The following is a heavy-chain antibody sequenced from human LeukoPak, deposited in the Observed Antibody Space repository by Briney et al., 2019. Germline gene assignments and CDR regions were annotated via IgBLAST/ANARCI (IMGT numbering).Heavy chain of an antibody. J-gene: IGHJ3*02. D-gene: IGHD6-13*01. CDR2: IYYSGST. CDR1: GGSISSDNYY. V-gene: IGHV4-39*01. Sequence: SETLSLTCTVSGGSISSDNYYWGWIRQPPGKGLEWIGSIYYSGSTYYNPSLKSRVTISVDTSKNQFSLKLSSVTAADTAVYYCARTQQLDAFDIWGQGTMVTVSS. CDR3: ARTQQLDAFDI.